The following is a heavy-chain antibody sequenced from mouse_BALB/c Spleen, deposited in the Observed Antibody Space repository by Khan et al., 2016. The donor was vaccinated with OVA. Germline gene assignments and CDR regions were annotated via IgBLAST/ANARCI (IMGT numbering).Heavy chain of an antibody. Sequence: VQLQESGPGLVAPSQSLSITCTVSGFSLTSHGVHWVRQPPGKGLEWLGVIWAGGSTNYNSALMSRLSISKDSSKSQVFLKMNSLQTDDTAMYYCARNREPDYFDYWGQGTTRTVSS. CDR2: IWAGGST. CDR3: ARNREPDYFDY. CDR1: GFSLTSHG. J-gene: IGHJ2*01. V-gene: IGHV2-9*02.